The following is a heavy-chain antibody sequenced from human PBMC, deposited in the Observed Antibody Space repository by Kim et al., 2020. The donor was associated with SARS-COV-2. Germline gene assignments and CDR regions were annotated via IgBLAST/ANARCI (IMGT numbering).Heavy chain of an antibody. D-gene: IGHD2-21*01. CDR3: ARDQGARLDY. CDR2: NK. V-gene: IGHV3-33*01. Sequence: NKYYADSVKGRFTISRDNSKDTLYLQMNSLGAEDTAVYYCARDQGARLDYWGQGTLVTVSS. J-gene: IGHJ4*02.